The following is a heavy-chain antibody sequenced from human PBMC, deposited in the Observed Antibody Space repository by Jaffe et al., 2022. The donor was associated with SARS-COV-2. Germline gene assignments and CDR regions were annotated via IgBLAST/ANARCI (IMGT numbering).Heavy chain of an antibody. V-gene: IGHV3-30*04. CDR1: GFTFSRYS. Sequence: QVQLVESGGGVVQPGRSLRLSCAVSGFTFSRYSMHWVRQAPGKGLDWVAVISFDGTNKYYADSVRGQFTISRDNSKNTLYLQMNSLRPEDTAVYYCARAPGYCNDGRCYGRDFYMDVWGKGTTVTVPS. CDR3: ARAPGYCNDGRCYGRDFYMDV. CDR2: ISFDGTNK. D-gene: IGHD2-15*01. J-gene: IGHJ6*03.